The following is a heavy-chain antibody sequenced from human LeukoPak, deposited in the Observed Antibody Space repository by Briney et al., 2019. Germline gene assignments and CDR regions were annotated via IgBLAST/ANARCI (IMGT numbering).Heavy chain of an antibody. D-gene: IGHD5-18*01. Sequence: GGSLRLSCAASGFTFSSYWMHWVRHAPGKGLVWVSRINSDGSSTSYADSVKGRFTISRDNAKNSLYLQMNSLRAEDTALYYCASPYRGYSYGVAYWGQGTLVTVSP. V-gene: IGHV3-74*01. J-gene: IGHJ4*02. CDR1: GFTFSSYW. CDR2: INSDGSST. CDR3: ASPYRGYSYGVAY.